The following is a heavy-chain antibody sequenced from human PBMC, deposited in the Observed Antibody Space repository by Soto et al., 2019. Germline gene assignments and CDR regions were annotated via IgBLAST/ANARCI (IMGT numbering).Heavy chain of an antibody. V-gene: IGHV4-30-4*01. Sequence: SETLSLTCTVSGGSISSGDYYWSWIRQPPGKGLEWIGYIYYSGSTYYNPSLKSRVTISVDTSKNRFSLKLSSVTAADTAVYYCSRDVDGMDVWGQRTTVTVSS. CDR2: IYYSGST. J-gene: IGHJ6*02. CDR3: SRDVDGMDV. CDR1: GGSISSGDYY.